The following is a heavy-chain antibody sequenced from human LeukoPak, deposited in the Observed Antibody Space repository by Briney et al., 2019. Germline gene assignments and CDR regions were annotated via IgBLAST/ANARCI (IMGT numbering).Heavy chain of an antibody. V-gene: IGHV1-69*13. D-gene: IGHD3-3*01. CDR3: ARGYLVYDFWSGYYLDY. CDR2: IIPIFGTA. J-gene: IGHJ4*02. CDR1: GYTFTSYD. Sequence: ASVKVSCKASGYTFTSYDINWVRQATGQGLEWMGGIIPIFGTANYAQKFQGRVTITADESTSTAYMELSSLRSEDTAVYYCARGYLVYDFWSGYYLDYWGQGTLVTVSS.